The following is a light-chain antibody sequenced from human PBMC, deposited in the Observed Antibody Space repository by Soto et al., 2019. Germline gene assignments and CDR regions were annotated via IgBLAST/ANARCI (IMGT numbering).Light chain of an antibody. CDR1: QGVDSSF. Sequence: EILLPQSPGALAVSPGEVATLSCRASQGVDSSFLAWYQQKPGQAPRLLIYRASTRVTGIPDRFSGSGAGTDFTLTISRLQPEDFAVYYCQQYSRSPTFGGGTKVDIK. V-gene: IGKV3-20*01. CDR3: QQYSRSPT. CDR2: RAS. J-gene: IGKJ4*01.